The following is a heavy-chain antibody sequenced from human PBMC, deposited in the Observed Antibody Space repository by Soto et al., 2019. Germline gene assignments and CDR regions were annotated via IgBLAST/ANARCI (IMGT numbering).Heavy chain of an antibody. V-gene: IGHV4-4*07. CDR1: GGSISSYH. Sequence: PSETLSLTCTVSGGSISSYHWSWIRQPAGKGLEWIGRIYTSGSTNYNPSLKSRVTMSVDTSKNQFSLKLSSVTAADTAVYYCARGRIMVRGVIKATYYYYGMDVWGQGTTVTVSS. J-gene: IGHJ6*02. D-gene: IGHD3-10*01. CDR2: IYTSGST. CDR3: ARGRIMVRGVIKATYYYYGMDV.